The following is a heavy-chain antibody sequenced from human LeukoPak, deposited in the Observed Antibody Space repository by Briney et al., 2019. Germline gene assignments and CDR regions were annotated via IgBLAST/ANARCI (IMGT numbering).Heavy chain of an antibody. CDR1: VFPFSSYA. D-gene: IGHD1-26*01. CDR3: AKEKMGATRYFDD. J-gene: IGHJ4*02. V-gene: IGHV3-23*01. CDR2: ISGSGGST. Sequence: AGGSLRLSCAASVFPFSSYAMSWVRQAPGKGLEWVSAISGSGGSTYYADSVKGRFTISRDNSKNTLYLKMNSLRAEDTAVYYCAKEKMGATRYFDDCGQGTLVTVSS.